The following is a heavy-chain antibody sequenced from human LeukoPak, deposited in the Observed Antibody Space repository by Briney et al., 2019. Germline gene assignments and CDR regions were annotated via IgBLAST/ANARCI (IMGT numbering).Heavy chain of an antibody. V-gene: IGHV3-11*01. Sequence: GGSLRPSCTVSGFTFSDYYMSWIRQAPGKGLEWVSYIGSSGSPIHYADSVKGRFTISRDNAKSSLYLQMNSLRAEDTAMYYCARALRDSCWYYDSWGQGTLVTVSS. CDR1: GFTFSDYY. CDR3: ARALRDSCWYYDS. D-gene: IGHD6-13*01. J-gene: IGHJ4*02. CDR2: IGSSGSPI.